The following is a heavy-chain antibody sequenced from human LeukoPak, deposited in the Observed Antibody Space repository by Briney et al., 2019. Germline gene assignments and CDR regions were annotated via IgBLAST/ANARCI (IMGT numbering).Heavy chain of an antibody. CDR3: ARDYEGDIVVVPAADY. V-gene: IGHV1-2*02. CDR2: INPNSGGT. CDR1: GYTFTGYY. J-gene: IGHJ4*02. Sequence: ASVKVSCKASGYTFTGYYMHWVRQAPGQGLEWMGWINPNSGGTNYAQKFQGRVTMTRDTYISTAYMELSRLRSDDTAVYYCARDYEGDIVVVPAADYWGQGTLVTVSS. D-gene: IGHD2-2*01.